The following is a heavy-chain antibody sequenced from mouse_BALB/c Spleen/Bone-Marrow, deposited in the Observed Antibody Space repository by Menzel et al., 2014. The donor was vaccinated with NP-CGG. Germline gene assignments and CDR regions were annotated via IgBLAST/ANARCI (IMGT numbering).Heavy chain of an antibody. CDR1: GFNIKDTF. V-gene: IGHV14-3*02. CDR3: TRGEDY. CDR2: IDPANGNT. Sequence: VQLQQSGAELVKPGASVKLSSTASGFNIKDTFMHWVKQRPEQGLEWIGRIDPANGNTKYDPKFQGKATITADTSSNTAYLHLTSLTSEDTAVYYCTRGEDYWGQGTTLAVSS. J-gene: IGHJ2*01.